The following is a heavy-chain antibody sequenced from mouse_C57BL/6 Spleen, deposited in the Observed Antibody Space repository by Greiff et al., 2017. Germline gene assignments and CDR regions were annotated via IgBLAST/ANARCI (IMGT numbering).Heavy chain of an antibody. CDR2: IDPNSGGT. CDR1: GYTFTSYW. CDR3: APTSYGSSSPFSY. V-gene: IGHV1-72*01. Sequence: VQLQQPGAELVKPGASVKLSCKASGYTFTSYWMHWVKQRPGRGLEWIGRIDPNSGGTKYNEKFKGKATLTVDKPSSTAYMQLSSLTSEYSAVYYCAPTSYGSSSPFSYWGQGTLVTVAA. J-gene: IGHJ3*01. D-gene: IGHD1-1*01.